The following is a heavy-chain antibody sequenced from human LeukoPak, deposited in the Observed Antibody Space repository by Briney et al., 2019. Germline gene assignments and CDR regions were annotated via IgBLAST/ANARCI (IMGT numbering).Heavy chain of an antibody. CDR3: AREKLGYCSGGSCFYFDY. D-gene: IGHD2-15*01. CDR2: VTPYNNNT. J-gene: IGHJ4*02. CDR1: GYTFVNYA. Sequence: ASVKVSCKASGYTFVNYAITWVRQAPGQGLEWMGWVTPYNNNTNYAQKFQGRVTLTTDTSTSTAYMELRSLRSDDTAVYYCAREKLGYCSGGSCFYFDYWGQGTLVTVSS. V-gene: IGHV1-18*01.